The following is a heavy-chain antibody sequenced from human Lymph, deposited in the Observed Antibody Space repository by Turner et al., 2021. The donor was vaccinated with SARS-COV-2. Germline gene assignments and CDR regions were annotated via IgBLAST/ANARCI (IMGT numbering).Heavy chain of an antibody. J-gene: IGHJ4*02. CDR1: GGTFISYA. CDR2: INPMLDIA. CDR3: ARAVTGPLGY. V-gene: IGHV1-69*10. D-gene: IGHD1-20*01. Sequence: QVQLVQSGAEVKKPGSSVKVSCKASGGTFISYAISWVRQAPGQGLEWMGGINPMLDIANYAQKFHGIVTITADKSTSTAYMELSSLRSEDTAVYDCARAVTGPLGYWGQGTLVTVSS.